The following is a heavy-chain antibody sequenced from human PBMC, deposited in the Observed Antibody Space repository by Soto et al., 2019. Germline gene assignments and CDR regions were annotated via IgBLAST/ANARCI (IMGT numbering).Heavy chain of an antibody. CDR3: ATTYVWVAPLGFDP. CDR2: MNPNSGNT. D-gene: IGHD3-16*01. V-gene: IGHV1-8*01. CDR1: GYTFTSYD. Sequence: GASVKVSCKASGYTFTSYDINWVRQATGQGLKWMGWMNPNSGNTGYAQKFQGRVTMTRNTSISTAYMELSSLRSEDTAVYYCATTYVWVAPLGFDPWGQGTLVTVSS. J-gene: IGHJ5*02.